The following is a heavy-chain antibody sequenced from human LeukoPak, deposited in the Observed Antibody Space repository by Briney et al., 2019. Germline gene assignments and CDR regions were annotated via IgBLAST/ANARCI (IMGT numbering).Heavy chain of an antibody. D-gene: IGHD2-15*01. J-gene: IGHJ4*02. Sequence: GGSLRLSCAASGFTVSSYSMTWVRQAPGQDLEWVSVISSGGVAYYADSVKGRFTISKDNSKNTLFLQMTGLRAEDTAVYYCARGAGSDWGQGTLVTVSS. CDR2: ISSGGVA. CDR3: ARGAGSD. V-gene: IGHV3-53*01. CDR1: GFTVSSYS.